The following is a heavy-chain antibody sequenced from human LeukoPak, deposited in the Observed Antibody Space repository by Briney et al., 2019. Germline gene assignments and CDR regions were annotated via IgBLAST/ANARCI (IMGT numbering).Heavy chain of an antibody. CDR3: AKDKWLVPPTTPLGRFDY. V-gene: IGHV3-64*01. D-gene: IGHD6-19*01. J-gene: IGHJ4*02. CDR2: ISSNGGST. Sequence: GGSLRLSCAASGFTFSSYVMHWVRQAPGKGLEYVSAISSNGGSTYYANSVKGRFTISRDNSKNTLYLQMGSLRAEDTAVYYCAKDKWLVPPTTPLGRFDYWGQGTLVTVSS. CDR1: GFTFSSYV.